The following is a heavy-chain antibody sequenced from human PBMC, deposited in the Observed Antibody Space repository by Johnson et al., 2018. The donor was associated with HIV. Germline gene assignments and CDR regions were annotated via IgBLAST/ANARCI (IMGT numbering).Heavy chain of an antibody. CDR1: GFTFTSYG. CDR3: ARERVWGGGWYNAFDI. D-gene: IGHD2-15*01. J-gene: IGHJ3*02. CDR2: IRYDGSNK. V-gene: IGHV3-30*02. Sequence: VQLVESGGGVVQPGGSLRLSCAASGFTFTSYGMHWVRQAPGKGLEWVAFIRYDGSNKYYADSVKGRFTISRDNSKNTLYLQMNSLRAEDTAVYYCARERVWGGGWYNAFDIWGQGTMVTVSS.